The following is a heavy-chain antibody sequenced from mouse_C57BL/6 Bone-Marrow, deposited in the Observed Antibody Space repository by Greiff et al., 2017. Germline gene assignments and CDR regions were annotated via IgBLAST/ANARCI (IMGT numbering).Heavy chain of an antibody. CDR3: ARGSYYYYDWFAH. CDR1: GYTFTSYW. D-gene: IGHD2-4*01. V-gene: IGHV1-53*01. CDR2: INPSNGGT. J-gene: IGHJ3*01. Sequence: QVQLQQPGTELLKPRASVKLSCKASGYTFTSYWMHWVKQRPGQGLEWIGNINPSNGGTNYNEKFKSKATLTVDKSSSTAYMQLSSLTSEDSSVYCCARGSYYYYDWFAHWGEGTLVTVSA.